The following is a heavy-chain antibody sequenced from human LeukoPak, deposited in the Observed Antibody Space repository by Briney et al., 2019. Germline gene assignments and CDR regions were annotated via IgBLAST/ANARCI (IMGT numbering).Heavy chain of an antibody. Sequence: PGRSLRLSCTTSGFTFHDFAMHWVPQAPGKGLEWVSSISWNSGDIDCADSVKDRFTISRDSAKKSLYLQMNSLRAEDTALYYCAKAPYGGNGGGWFDPWGQGILVTVSS. J-gene: IGHJ5*02. CDR2: ISWNSGDI. CDR3: AKAPYGGNGGGWFDP. CDR1: GFTFHDFA. V-gene: IGHV3-9*01. D-gene: IGHD4-23*01.